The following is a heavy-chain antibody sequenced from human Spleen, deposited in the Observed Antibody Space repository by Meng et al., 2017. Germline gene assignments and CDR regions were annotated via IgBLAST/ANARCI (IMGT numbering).Heavy chain of an antibody. CDR3: ARYSSSGDSLFDY. Sequence: ASVKVPCKASGYTFTNYALIWLRQAPGQGREWMGWINTNTGTPTYAQAFTGRFVFSLDTSVSTAYLQISSLKAEDTAVYYCARYSSSGDSLFDYWGQGTLVTVSS. V-gene: IGHV7-4-1*02. J-gene: IGHJ4*02. CDR1: GYTFTNYA. D-gene: IGHD4-17*01. CDR2: INTNTGTP.